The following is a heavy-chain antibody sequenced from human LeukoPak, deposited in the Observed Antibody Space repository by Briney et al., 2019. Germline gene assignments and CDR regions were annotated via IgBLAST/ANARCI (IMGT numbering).Heavy chain of an antibody. D-gene: IGHD6-25*01. V-gene: IGHV3-21*01. CDR1: GFTFTSYI. CDR3: VRESISGKFDY. CDR2: ISGSSSYM. J-gene: IGHJ4*02. Sequence: PGGSLRLSCATFGFTFTSYIMNWVRQAPGKGLEWVSSISGSSSYMYYGDSVKGRFTISRDNAKNSVYLQMNSPRVEDTAVYYCVRESISGKFDYWGQGTLVTVSS.